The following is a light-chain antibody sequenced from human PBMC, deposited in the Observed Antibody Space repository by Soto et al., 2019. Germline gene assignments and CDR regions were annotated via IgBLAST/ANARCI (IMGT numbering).Light chain of an antibody. CDR1: QSVGSF. J-gene: IGKJ4*01. Sequence: EIVLTQSPATLSLSPGERATLSCRASQSVGSFLAWYQQKFGQAPRLLIYDVSKRATGIPARFSGSGSGTDFNLTISSLAPEDFAVYYCQQRNNWPPELTFGGGTRVEIK. V-gene: IGKV3-11*01. CDR2: DVS. CDR3: QQRNNWPPELT.